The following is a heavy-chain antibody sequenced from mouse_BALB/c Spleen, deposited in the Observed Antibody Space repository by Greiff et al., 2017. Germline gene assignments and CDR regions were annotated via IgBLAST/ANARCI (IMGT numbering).Heavy chain of an antibody. CDR2: IYPYNGGT. CDR3: ARGNYDYDDYYAMDY. Sequence: VQLKQSGPELVKPGASVKISCKASGYTFTDYNMHWVKQSHGKSLEWIGYIYPYNGGTGYNQKFKSKATLTVDNSSSTAYMELRSLTSEDSAVYYCARGNYDYDDYYAMDYWGQGTSVTVSS. J-gene: IGHJ4*01. CDR1: GYTFTDYN. V-gene: IGHV1S29*02. D-gene: IGHD2-4*01.